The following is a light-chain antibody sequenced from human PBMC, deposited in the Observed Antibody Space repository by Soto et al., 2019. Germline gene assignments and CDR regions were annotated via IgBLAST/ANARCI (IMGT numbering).Light chain of an antibody. CDR2: DAS. CDR3: QQRTNWYTIT. CDR1: QSVSNY. V-gene: IGKV3-11*01. Sequence: EILLTQSPATLSLSPRERSTLSCTASQSVSNYLAWYQQKSGQAPRLLIYDASNRATGIPASFSGSGSGTDFTLPISSLETPDFAVYYCQQRTNWYTITFGQGTRLEIK. J-gene: IGKJ5*01.